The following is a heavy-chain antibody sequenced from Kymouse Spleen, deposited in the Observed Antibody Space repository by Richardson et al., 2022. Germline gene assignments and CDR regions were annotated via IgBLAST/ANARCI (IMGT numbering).Heavy chain of an antibody. CDR3: AKGKGITGTTDYYYGMDV. V-gene: IGHV3-23*04. J-gene: IGHJ6*02. Sequence: EVQLVESGGGLVQPGGSLRLSCAASGFTFSSYAMSWVRQAPGKGLEWVSAISGSGGSTYYADSVKGRFTISRDNSKNTLYLQMNSLRAEDTAVYYCAKGKGITGTTDYYYGMDVWGQGTTVTVSS. CDR2: ISGSGGST. CDR1: GFTFSSYA. D-gene: IGHD1-7*01.